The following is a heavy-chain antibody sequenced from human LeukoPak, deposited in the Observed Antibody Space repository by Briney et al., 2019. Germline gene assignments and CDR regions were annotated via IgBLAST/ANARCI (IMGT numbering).Heavy chain of an antibody. D-gene: IGHD6-19*01. V-gene: IGHV3-11*04. CDR3: TRSIGWYRNAFDF. J-gene: IGHJ3*01. Sequence: GGSLRLSCAASGFTFSDYYMSWIRQAPGKGLEWVSYISSSGSTIYYADSVKGRFTISRDNAKNSLYLQMNSLRAEDTAVYYCTRSIGWYRNAFDFWGQGTMVTVSS. CDR1: GFTFSDYY. CDR2: ISSSGSTI.